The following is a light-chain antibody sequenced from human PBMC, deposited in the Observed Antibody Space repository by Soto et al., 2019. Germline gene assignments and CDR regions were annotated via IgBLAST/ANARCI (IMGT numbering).Light chain of an antibody. CDR1: QDISNY. V-gene: IGKV1-33*01. Sequence: DIQMTQSLASLSASVGDRVSITCQAIQDISNYLNWYQQKPGKAPKLLIYDASNLETGVPSRFSGSGSGTEFTFTISSLQPEDIAIYYCQQYDNLPFTFGPGTKVDI. J-gene: IGKJ3*01. CDR2: DAS. CDR3: QQYDNLPFT.